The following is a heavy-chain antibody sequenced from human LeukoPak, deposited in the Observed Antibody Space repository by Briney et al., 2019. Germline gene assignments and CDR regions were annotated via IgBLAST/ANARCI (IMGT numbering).Heavy chain of an antibody. CDR3: TRGRGSDY. CDR1: GFTFSSYW. D-gene: IGHD3-10*01. J-gene: IGHJ4*02. CDR2: INSDGSNT. Sequence: PGGSLRLSCATSGFTFSSYWMQWVRQSPGKGLVWVSRINSDGSNTDYAASVKGRFTISRDNAKNTLYLQMNSLRAEDTAVYYSTRGRGSDYWGQGTLVTVSS. V-gene: IGHV3-74*01.